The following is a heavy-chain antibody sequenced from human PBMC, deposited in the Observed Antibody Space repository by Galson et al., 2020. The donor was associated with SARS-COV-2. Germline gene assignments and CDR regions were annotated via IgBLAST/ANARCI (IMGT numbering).Heavy chain of an antibody. CDR2: IIPIFGTA. D-gene: IGHD4-17*01. CDR3: ARDCSLNDYGGNWGPDTNWFDP. J-gene: IGHJ5*02. Sequence: SVKVSCKASGGTFSSYAISWVRQAPGQGLEWMGGIIPIFGTANYAQKFQGRVTITADESTSTAYMELSSLRSEDTAVYYCARDCSLNDYGGNWGPDTNWFDPWGQGTLVTVSS. CDR1: GGTFSSYA. V-gene: IGHV1-69*13.